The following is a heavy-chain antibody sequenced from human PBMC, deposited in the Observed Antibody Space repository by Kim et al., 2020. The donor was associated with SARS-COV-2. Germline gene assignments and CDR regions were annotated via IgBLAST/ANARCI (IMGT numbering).Heavy chain of an antibody. CDR1: GFTFSSYA. D-gene: IGHD2-2*01. Sequence: GGSLRLSCEASGFTFSSYAMHWVRQAPGKGLEWVAVISYDGSNKYYADSVKGRFTISRDNSKNTLYLQMNSLRAEDTAVYYCAREEGAAIPYYYYGMDVWGQGTPVTVSS. V-gene: IGHV3-30*04. CDR2: ISYDGSNK. CDR3: AREEGAAIPYYYYGMDV. J-gene: IGHJ6*02.